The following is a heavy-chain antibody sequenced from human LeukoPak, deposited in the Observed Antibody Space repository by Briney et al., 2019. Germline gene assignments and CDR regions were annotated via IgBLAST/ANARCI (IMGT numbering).Heavy chain of an antibody. CDR2: INHSGST. J-gene: IGHJ4*02. D-gene: IGHD3-22*01. CDR3: ARHSGKASSGYSYYFDY. CDR1: GGSFSGYY. Sequence: PSETLSLTCAVYGGSFSGYYWSWIRQPPGKGLEWIGEINHSGSTNYNPSLKSRVTISVDTSKNQFSLKLSSVTAADTAVYYCARHSGKASSGYSYYFDYWGQGTLVTVSS. V-gene: IGHV4-34*01.